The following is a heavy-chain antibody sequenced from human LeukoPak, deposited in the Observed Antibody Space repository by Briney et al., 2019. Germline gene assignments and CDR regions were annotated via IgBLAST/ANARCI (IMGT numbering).Heavy chain of an antibody. CDR1: GFTFSSYA. CDR2: IRGSGGST. D-gene: IGHD2-15*01. Sequence: GGSLRLSCAASGFTFSSYAMSWVRQAPGKGLEWVSDIRGSGGSTYYEDSVKGRFTISRDNSKNTLYLQMNSLRAEDTAVYYCAKGEYCSGGSCYSHCYMDVWGKGTTVTVSS. CDR3: AKGEYCSGGSCYSHCYMDV. J-gene: IGHJ6*03. V-gene: IGHV3-23*01.